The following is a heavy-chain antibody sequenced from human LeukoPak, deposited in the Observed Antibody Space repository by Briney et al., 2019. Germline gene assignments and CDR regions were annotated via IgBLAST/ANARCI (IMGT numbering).Heavy chain of an antibody. V-gene: IGHV3-21*01. CDR3: ARGNIAAAGTKVAFDI. J-gene: IGHJ3*02. Sequence: GGSLRLSCAASGFTFSSYSMNWVRQAPGNGLEWVSSISSSSSYIYYADSVKGRFTISRDNAKNSLYLQMNSLRAEDTAVYYCARGNIAAAGTKVAFDIWGQGTMVTVSS. CDR1: GFTFSSYS. CDR2: ISSSSSYI. D-gene: IGHD6-13*01.